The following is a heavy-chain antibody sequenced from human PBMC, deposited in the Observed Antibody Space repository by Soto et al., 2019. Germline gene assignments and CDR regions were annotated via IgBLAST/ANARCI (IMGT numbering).Heavy chain of an antibody. CDR2: INHSGST. Sequence: SETLSLTCAVYGGSFSGYYWTWIRQPPGTGLEWIGEINHSGSTNYNPSLKSRFTISVDTSKNQFSLKLTSVTAADTAVYYCAREKITGLFDYWGQGTLVT. CDR3: AREKITGLFDY. V-gene: IGHV4-34*01. J-gene: IGHJ4*02. D-gene: IGHD2-8*02. CDR1: GGSFSGYY.